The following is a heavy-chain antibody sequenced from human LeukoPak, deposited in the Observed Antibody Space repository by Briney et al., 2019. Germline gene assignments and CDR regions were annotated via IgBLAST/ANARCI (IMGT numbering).Heavy chain of an antibody. CDR3: ARALGYTIDY. D-gene: IGHD3-9*01. V-gene: IGHV1-8*02. Sequence: ASVKVSCKASGYTFTGYYIHWVRQATGQGLEWMGWMNPNSGNTGYAQKFQGRVTMTRNTSISTAYMELSRLRSDDTAVYYCARALGYTIDYWGQGTLVTVSS. CDR2: MNPNSGNT. J-gene: IGHJ4*02. CDR1: GYTFTGYY.